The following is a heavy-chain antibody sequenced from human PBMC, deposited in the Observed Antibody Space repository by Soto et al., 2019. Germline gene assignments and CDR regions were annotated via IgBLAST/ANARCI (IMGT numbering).Heavy chain of an antibody. V-gene: IGHV4-34*01. Sequence: ETLSLTCAVYGGSFSGYYWSWIRQPPGKGLEWIGEINHSGSTNYNPSLKSRVTISVETSKNQFSLKLSSVTAADTAVYYCARGMVAATPSPGYMDVWGKGTTVTVSS. J-gene: IGHJ6*03. CDR3: ARGMVAATPSPGYMDV. CDR2: INHSGST. CDR1: GGSFSGYY. D-gene: IGHD2-15*01.